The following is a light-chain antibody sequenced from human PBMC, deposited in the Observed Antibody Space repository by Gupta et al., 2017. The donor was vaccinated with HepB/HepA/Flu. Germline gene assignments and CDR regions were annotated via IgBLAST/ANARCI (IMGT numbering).Light chain of an antibody. CDR2: RNN. V-gene: IGLV1-47*01. CDR3: AAWDDSLRIYV. J-gene: IGLJ1*01. CDR1: RSNVGGNY. Sequence: SVPTQPPSAPAPPGPRITISCSGSRSNVGGNYVCWYQQLPGTAPNLLIYRNNQRDSGVPDRFSGSKSGTSASLAIXGXQSEDEXDYYCAAWDDSLRIYVFGTGTKVTVL.